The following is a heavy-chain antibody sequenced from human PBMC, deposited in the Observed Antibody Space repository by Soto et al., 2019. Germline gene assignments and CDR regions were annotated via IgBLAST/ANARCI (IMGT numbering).Heavy chain of an antibody. V-gene: IGHV3-53*01. CDR3: VRVGPGAVAGTPHH. D-gene: IGHD6-19*01. CDR2: FYDSRST. CDR1: GINITGHY. Sequence: EVQLVESGGGLVQPGESLRLSCEVSGINITGHYMGWAHQAAGKGLEWISIFYDSRSTYYAASVKGRFTISSGTPKNALHLQMNSLKVDDTARYYCVRVGPGAVAGTPHHWGQGTPVTVSS. J-gene: IGHJ1*01.